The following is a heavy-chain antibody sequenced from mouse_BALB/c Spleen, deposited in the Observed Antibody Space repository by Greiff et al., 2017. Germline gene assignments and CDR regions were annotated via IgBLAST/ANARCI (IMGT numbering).Heavy chain of an antibody. CDR3: ARKGDPYAMDY. CDR2: ISYSGST. CDR1: GYSITSDYA. Sequence: EVKLVESGPGLVKPSQSLSLTCTVTGYSITSDYAWNWIRQFPGNKLEWMGYISYSGSTSYNPSLKSRISITRDTSKNQFFLQLNSVTTEDTATYYCARKGDPYAMDYWGQGTSVTVSS. J-gene: IGHJ4*01. V-gene: IGHV3-2*02.